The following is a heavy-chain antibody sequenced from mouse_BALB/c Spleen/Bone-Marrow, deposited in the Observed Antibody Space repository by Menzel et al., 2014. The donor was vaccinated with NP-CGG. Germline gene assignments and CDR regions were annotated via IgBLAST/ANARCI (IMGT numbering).Heavy chain of an antibody. D-gene: IGHD4-1*01. Sequence: QVQLKHSGVELVRPGTSVKVSCKASGYAFTNYWIEWVKQRPGQGLEWIGVISPGSGGINYNEKFKGKATLTADKSSNTAYMQLSSLTSDDSAVYFCARELGRGFAYWGQGTLVTVSA. CDR2: ISPGSGGI. J-gene: IGHJ3*01. CDR3: ARELGRGFAY. CDR1: GYAFTNYW. V-gene: IGHV1-54*01.